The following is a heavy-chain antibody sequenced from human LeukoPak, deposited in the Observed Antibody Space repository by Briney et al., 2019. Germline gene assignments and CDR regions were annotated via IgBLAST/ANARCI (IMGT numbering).Heavy chain of an antibody. J-gene: IGHJ4*02. Sequence: SETLSLTCSVSGDSINSASFYWIWIRQPAGKGLEWVGRTYPSGSTKYNPALNSPVTISIDTSKSQFYLKLSSVTAADTAVYYCARAAYGSGSVFGGTWFFDSWGQGTQVTVSS. V-gene: IGHV4-61*02. CDR1: GDSINSASFY. D-gene: IGHD3-10*01. CDR2: TYPSGST. CDR3: ARAAYGSGSVFGGTWFFDS.